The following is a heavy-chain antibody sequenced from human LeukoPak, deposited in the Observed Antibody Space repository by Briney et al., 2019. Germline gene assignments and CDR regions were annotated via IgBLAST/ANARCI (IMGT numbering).Heavy chain of an antibody. CDR1: GGSFSAFY. V-gene: IGHV4-34*01. CDR2: INHS. D-gene: IGHD2-2*01. CDR3: ARHGIAGLPAAMGRGWFDP. J-gene: IGHJ5*02. Sequence: SETLSLSCAVYGGSFSAFYWTWIRQPPGKGLEWIGEINHSNYNPSLKSRVTISVDTSKNQFSLKLNSVTAADTAVYFCARHGIAGLPAAMGRGWFDPWGQGTLVTVSS.